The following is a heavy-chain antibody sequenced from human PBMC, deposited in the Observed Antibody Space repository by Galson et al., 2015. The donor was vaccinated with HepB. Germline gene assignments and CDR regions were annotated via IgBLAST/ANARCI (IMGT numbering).Heavy chain of an antibody. CDR2: LTGSSDIT. J-gene: IGHJ4*02. CDR1: GFTFSRNA. V-gene: IGHV3-23*01. D-gene: IGHD1-1*01. CDR3: ARTAWRDKNWPIFDS. Sequence: LRLSCAASGFTFSRNAMSWVRQAPGKGLEWVPSLTGSSDITNIADSAKGRFSISRDHSKNTLYLQMNSLRVEDTAFYYCARTAWRDKNWPIFDSWGQGTLVTVSS.